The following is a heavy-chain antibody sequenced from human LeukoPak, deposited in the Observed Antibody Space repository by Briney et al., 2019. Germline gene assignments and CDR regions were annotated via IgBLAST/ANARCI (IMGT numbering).Heavy chain of an antibody. V-gene: IGHV3-21*01. D-gene: IGHD5-24*01. Sequence: PGGSLRLSCAASGFTFSSYSMNWVRQAPGKGLEWVSSISSSSSYIYYADSVKGRCTISRDNAKNSLYLQMNSLRAEDTAVYYCAREEGGYKPPFDYWGQGTLVTVSS. CDR3: AREEGGYKPPFDY. CDR1: GFTFSSYS. J-gene: IGHJ4*02. CDR2: ISSSSSYI.